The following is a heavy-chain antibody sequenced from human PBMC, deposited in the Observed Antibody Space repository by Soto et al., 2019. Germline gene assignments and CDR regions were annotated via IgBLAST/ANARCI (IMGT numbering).Heavy chain of an antibody. CDR2: ISGSGGST. CDR3: AKFRNPDQLQLLYYYYYGMDV. J-gene: IGHJ6*02. V-gene: IGHV3-23*01. Sequence: EVQLLESGGGLVQPGGSLRLSCAASGFTFSSYAMSWVRQAPGKGLEWVSAISGSGGSTYYADSVKGRFTISRDNSKNTLYLQMNSLRAEDTAVYYCAKFRNPDQLQLLYYYYYGMDVWGQGTTVTVSS. D-gene: IGHD2-2*01. CDR1: GFTFSSYA.